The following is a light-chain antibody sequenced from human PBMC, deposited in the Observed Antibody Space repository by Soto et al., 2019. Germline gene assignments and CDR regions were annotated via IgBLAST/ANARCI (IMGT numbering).Light chain of an antibody. V-gene: IGKV3-11*01. CDR2: DAS. J-gene: IGKJ4*01. CDR3: PQRRDWPPLT. CDR1: QNVDIY. Sequence: EVVLTQSPVTLALSPGERATLSCRASQNVDIYVAWYQQRPGQAPRLLIYDASNRATGIPARFSGSGSGTDFTLTICSLEGDDFAVYYCPQRRDWPPLTFGGGTKVEIK.